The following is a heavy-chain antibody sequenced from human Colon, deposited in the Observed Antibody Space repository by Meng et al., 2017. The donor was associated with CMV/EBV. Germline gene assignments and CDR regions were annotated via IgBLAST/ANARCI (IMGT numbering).Heavy chain of an antibody. J-gene: IGHJ4*02. CDR3: AKVDSAMGRTYFDY. V-gene: IGHV3-30*02. Sequence: GESLKISCAASGFTFSNFGMHWVRQTPGKGLEWVASIRYAGIDKFYADSVKGRITISRDNSKNMLFLQMNSLRDDDTSVYYCAKVDSAMGRTYFDYWGQGTLVTVSS. CDR2: IRYAGIDK. D-gene: IGHD5-18*01. CDR1: GFTFSNFG.